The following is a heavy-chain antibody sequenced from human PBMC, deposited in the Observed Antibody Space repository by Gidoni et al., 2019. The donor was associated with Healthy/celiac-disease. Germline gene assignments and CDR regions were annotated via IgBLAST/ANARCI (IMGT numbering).Heavy chain of an antibody. J-gene: IGHJ4*02. CDR2: FIGSSSYI. D-gene: IGHD5-12*01. V-gene: IGHV3-21*01. CDR3: ARFGPYMVAAITPFDY. Sequence: EVQLVEYVGGVVKHGGSVRRSWAASGFTRSSDSMSWVRQAPGKGPGWVSAFIGSSSYIYYADSVKARFHISVDNAKNTLFLQVNSLWGEHKAVYSCARFGPYMVAAITPFDYWGQGTLVTVSS. CDR1: GFTRSSDS.